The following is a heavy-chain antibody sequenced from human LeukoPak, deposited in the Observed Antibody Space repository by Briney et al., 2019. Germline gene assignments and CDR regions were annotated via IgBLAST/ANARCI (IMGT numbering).Heavy chain of an antibody. CDR2: VCPKSGVT. D-gene: IGHD2-8*02. Sequence: ASVRDSSTPFGYTFSVYYMRWVRQAPGQGLEWMGWVCPKSGVTDYAQKYQGRVAMVRGASISTVYMELSRLSFDDTAIYYCASGVHCTGGGCHNNWGDPWGQGTLVVVSS. J-gene: IGHJ5*02. V-gene: IGHV1-2*02. CDR1: GYTFSVYY. CDR3: ASGVHCTGGGCHNNWGDP.